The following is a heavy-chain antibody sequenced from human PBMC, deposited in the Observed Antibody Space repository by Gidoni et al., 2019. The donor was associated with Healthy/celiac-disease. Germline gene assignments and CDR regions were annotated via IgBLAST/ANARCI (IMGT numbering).Heavy chain of an antibody. D-gene: IGHD4-4*01. CDR1: GATFSSYA. CDR3: ARARVGRGLHGFDY. CDR2: IIPIFGTA. J-gene: IGHJ4*02. V-gene: IGHV1-69*01. Sequence: QVQLVQSGAEVKKPGSAVKVSCKASGATFSSYAISWVRQAPGQGLEWMGGIIPIFGTANYAQKFQGRVTITADESTSTAYMELSSLRSEDTAVYYCARARVGRGLHGFDYWGQGTLVTVSS.